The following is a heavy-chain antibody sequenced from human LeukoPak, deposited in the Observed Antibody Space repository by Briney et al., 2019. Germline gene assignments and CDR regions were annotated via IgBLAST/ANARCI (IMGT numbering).Heavy chain of an antibody. CDR1: GGSISTYY. V-gene: IGHV4-59*08. D-gene: IGHD2-2*01. CDR3: ARLSVVVPAALLDY. Sequence: SETLSLTCIMSGGFISGGSISTYYWTWIRQPPGKGLEWIGYIYYSGSTNYNPSLKSRVTISLDTSKNQFSLKLSSVTAADTAVYYCARLSVVVPAALLDYWGQGTLVTVSS. J-gene: IGHJ4*02. CDR2: IYYSGST.